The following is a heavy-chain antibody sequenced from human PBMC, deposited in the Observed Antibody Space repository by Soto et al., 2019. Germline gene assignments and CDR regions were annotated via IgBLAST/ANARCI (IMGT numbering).Heavy chain of an antibody. V-gene: IGHV1-8*02. Sequence: AXVTFSCQTSGYTFTTYNINWVRQATGQGLEWMGWMNPNIGNTGYAQKFQDRITLTRDTSITTAYMELSSLTSDDTAVYFCLRYGVAATYWGQGTQVTVYS. D-gene: IGHD2-8*01. CDR2: MNPNIGNT. CDR1: GYTFTTYN. J-gene: IGHJ4*02. CDR3: LRYGVAATY.